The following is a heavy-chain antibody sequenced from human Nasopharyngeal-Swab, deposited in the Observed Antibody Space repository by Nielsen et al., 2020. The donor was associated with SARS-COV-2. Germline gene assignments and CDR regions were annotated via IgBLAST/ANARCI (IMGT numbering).Heavy chain of an antibody. Sequence: GGSLKIPCAASGFPFSSYWMSWVRQAPGKGLEWVANIKQAGSEKYYVDSVKGRFTISRGNAKNSLYLQMNSLRAEDTAVYYCAREPIAAAGTGWFDPWGQGTLVTVSS. CDR3: AREPIAAAGTGWFDP. V-gene: IGHV3-7*01. CDR2: IKQAGSEK. CDR1: GFPFSSYW. J-gene: IGHJ5*02. D-gene: IGHD6-13*01.